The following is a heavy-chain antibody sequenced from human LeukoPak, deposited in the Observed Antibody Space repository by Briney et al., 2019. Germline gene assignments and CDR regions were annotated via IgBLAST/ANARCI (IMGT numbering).Heavy chain of an antibody. V-gene: IGHV3-74*01. CDR3: VRDNYYAMDV. CDR1: GSSFSTTW. CDR2: IKSDGVST. Sequence: GGSLRLSCAASGSSFSTTWMHWVRQAPGKGLVWVSRIKSDGVSTTYADSMKGRLTISRDNAKNTLYLQMNSLRAEDTAVYYCVRDNYYAMDVWGQGTTVTVSS. J-gene: IGHJ6*02.